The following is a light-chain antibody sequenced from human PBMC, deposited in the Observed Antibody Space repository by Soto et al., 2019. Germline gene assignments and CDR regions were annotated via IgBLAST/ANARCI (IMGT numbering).Light chain of an antibody. CDR1: QSISRD. CDR3: QQRNNWPLT. V-gene: IGKV3-11*01. Sequence: ETVLTQSPATLSLSPGERATLSCGASQSISRDLAWYQQKPGQPPRLLICDVSNRATGVPARFSGSGSGTDFTLTISSLEPEDFAVYYCQQRNNWPLTFGQGTKVDIK. J-gene: IGKJ1*01. CDR2: DVS.